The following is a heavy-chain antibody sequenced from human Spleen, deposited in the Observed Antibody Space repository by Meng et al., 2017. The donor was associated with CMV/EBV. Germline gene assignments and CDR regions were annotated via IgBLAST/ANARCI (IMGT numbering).Heavy chain of an antibody. CDR2: IWYDGSNK. V-gene: IGHV3-33*06. Sequence: SGFTFRCFGMHWVRQAPGKGLGWVAVIWYDGSNKYYADSVKGRFTISRDNSKNTLYLQMNSLRAEDTAVYYCAKDHLYSSSSGYFDYWGQGTLVTVSS. J-gene: IGHJ4*02. CDR3: AKDHLYSSSSGYFDY. CDR1: GFTFRCFG. D-gene: IGHD6-6*01.